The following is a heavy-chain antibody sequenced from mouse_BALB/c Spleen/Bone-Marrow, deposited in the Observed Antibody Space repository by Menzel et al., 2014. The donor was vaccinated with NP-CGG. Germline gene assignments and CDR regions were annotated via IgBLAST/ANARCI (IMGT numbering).Heavy chain of an antibody. D-gene: IGHD2-14*01. CDR3: AISIEYRPLVY. Sequence: VQLKHSGPELEKPGASVKISCKASGYSFTGYNMNWVKQNNGKSLEWIGNIDPYYGGISYNQKFKGKATLTVDKSSNTAYMQLKSLTSEDSAIYYCAISIEYRPLVYWGQGTLVTVSA. CDR2: IDPYYGGI. V-gene: IGHV1-39*01. CDR1: GYSFTGYN. J-gene: IGHJ3*01.